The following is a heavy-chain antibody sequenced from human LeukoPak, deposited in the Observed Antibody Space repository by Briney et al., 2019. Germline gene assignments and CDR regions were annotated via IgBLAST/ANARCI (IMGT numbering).Heavy chain of an antibody. Sequence: PGESLRLSCAASGFTFSRYDMHWVRQSTEKSLEWVSGIGTAGDTFYLGSVKGRFTISRENGKNSLYLQMNSLRIGDTAVYYCARSVPGGSGWMGSIEYWGQGTLVTVPS. D-gene: IGHD6-19*01. CDR3: ARSVPGGSGWMGSIEY. CDR2: IGTAGDT. CDR1: GFTFSRYD. J-gene: IGHJ4*02. V-gene: IGHV3-13*01.